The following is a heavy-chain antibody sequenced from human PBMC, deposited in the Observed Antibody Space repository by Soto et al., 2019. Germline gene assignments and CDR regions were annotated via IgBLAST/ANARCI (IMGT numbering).Heavy chain of an antibody. Sequence: QVHLVESGGGVVQPGRSLRLSCAASGLTFNSYAMHWVRQAPGKGLEWVALIWYDGSNKYYVDSVKGRFTISRDNSKNTLYLQMNRLRAEDTAVYYCAKDCYTNAYYDVPSFDYWGQGTLVTVSS. CDR1: GLTFNSYA. D-gene: IGHD2-8*01. J-gene: IGHJ4*02. CDR2: IWYDGSNK. CDR3: AKDCYTNAYYDVPSFDY. V-gene: IGHV3-33*06.